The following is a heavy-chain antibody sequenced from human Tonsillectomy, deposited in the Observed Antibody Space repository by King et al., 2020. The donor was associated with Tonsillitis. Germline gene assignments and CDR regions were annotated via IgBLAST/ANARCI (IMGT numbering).Heavy chain of an antibody. V-gene: IGHV3-30*03. Sequence: QLVQSGGGVVQPGRSLRLSCAASGFTFSSYGMHWVRQAPGKGLEWVAVISYDGSNNYYADSVKGRFTISRDNSKNTLYLQMNSLSAEDTAVYYCAREERVWKTTYFASWGQGTLVTVSS. J-gene: IGHJ4*02. D-gene: IGHD1-1*01. CDR2: ISYDGSNN. CDR1: GFTFSSYG. CDR3: AREERVWKTTYFAS.